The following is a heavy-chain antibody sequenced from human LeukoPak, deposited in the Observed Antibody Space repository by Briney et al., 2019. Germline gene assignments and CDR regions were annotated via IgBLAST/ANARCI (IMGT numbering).Heavy chain of an antibody. J-gene: IGHJ4*02. CDR2: IYSGGST. CDR3: AREGIQGDFDY. D-gene: IGHD1-14*01. CDR1: GFTASSNY. Sequence: PGGSLRLSCAASGFTASSNYMSWVRQAPGKGLEWVSVIYSGGSTYYADSVKGRFTISRDNSKNTLYLQMNSLRAEDTAVYYCAREGIQGDFDYWGQGTLVTVSS. V-gene: IGHV3-66*02.